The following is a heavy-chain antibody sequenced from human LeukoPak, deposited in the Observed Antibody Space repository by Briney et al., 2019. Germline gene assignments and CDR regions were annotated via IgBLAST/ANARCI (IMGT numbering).Heavy chain of an antibody. J-gene: IGHJ6*03. Sequence: PGGSLRLSCAASGFTFSSFDMHWVRQPTGQGLEWVSTIGTASDTYYPGPVKGRFTLSRDNAKNSLYLQMNSLTAGDTAVYYCARGPPRGKYYYMDVWGKGTTVTVSS. D-gene: IGHD1-1*01. V-gene: IGHV3-13*01. CDR1: GFTFSSFD. CDR3: ARGPPRGKYYYMDV. CDR2: IGTASDT.